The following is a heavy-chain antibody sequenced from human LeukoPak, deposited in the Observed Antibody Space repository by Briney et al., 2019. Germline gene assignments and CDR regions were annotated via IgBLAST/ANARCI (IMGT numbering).Heavy chain of an antibody. Sequence: ASVKVSCKASGDTFTTYDINWVRQATGQGLEWMGWMNPNSGNTGYAQKFQGRVTMTRDTSTSTVYMELSSLRSEDTAVYYCARDLGGGGDAFDIWGQGTMVTVSS. V-gene: IGHV1-8*01. CDR3: ARDLGGGGDAFDI. J-gene: IGHJ3*02. CDR2: MNPNSGNT. D-gene: IGHD3-3*01. CDR1: GDTFTTYD.